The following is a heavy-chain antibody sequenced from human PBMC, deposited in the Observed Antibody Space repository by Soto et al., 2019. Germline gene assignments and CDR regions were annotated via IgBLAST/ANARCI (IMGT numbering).Heavy chain of an antibody. CDR2: IGTAGDT. Sequence: GGSLRLSCAASGFTFSSYDMHWVRQVTGKGLEWVSAIGTAGDTYYPGSVKGRFTISRENAKNSLYLQMNSLRAGDTAVYYCARAHSGYDEFDYWGQGTLVTVSS. CDR1: GFTFSSYD. D-gene: IGHD5-12*01. V-gene: IGHV3-13*01. CDR3: ARAHSGYDEFDY. J-gene: IGHJ4*02.